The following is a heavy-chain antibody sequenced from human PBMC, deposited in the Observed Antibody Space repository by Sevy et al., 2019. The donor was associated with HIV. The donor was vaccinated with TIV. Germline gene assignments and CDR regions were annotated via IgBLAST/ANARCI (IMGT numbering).Heavy chain of an antibody. CDR1: GGSISSYY. D-gene: IGHD3-3*01. J-gene: IGHJ4*02. Sequence: SETLSLTCTVSGGSISSYYWSWIRQPPGKGLEWIGYIYYSGSTNYNPSLKSRVTISVDTSKNQFSLKLSPATAADTAVYYCARGWRGTNYDFCSGPPYFDYWGQRTLVTVSS. CDR3: ARGWRGTNYDFCSGPPYFDY. CDR2: IYYSGST. V-gene: IGHV4-59*01.